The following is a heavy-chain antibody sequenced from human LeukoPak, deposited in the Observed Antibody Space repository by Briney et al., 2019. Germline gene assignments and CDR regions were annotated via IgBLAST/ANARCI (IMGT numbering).Heavy chain of an antibody. D-gene: IGHD2-8*02. V-gene: IGHV3-21*01. J-gene: IGHJ4*02. CDR2: ISSSRSYI. Sequence: GGSLRLSCAASGFTFSSYSMNWVRQAPGKGLEWVSSISSSRSYIYYGDSVKGRFTISRDNAKNSLYLQMNSLRAEDTAVYYCARLFGGVTTFDYWGQGALVTVSS. CDR3: ARLFGGVTTFDY. CDR1: GFTFSSYS.